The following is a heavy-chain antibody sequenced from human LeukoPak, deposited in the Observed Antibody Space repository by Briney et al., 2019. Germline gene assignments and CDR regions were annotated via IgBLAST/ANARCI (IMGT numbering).Heavy chain of an antibody. D-gene: IGHD3-16*01. Sequence: GGSLRLSCAASGFTFSSYAMSWVRQAPGKGLEWVSGISGSGDTTYYADSVKGRFTTSRDNAKNTLFLHMNSLRAEDTGVYYCARDNLEWGSVFDYWGQGTLVTVSS. V-gene: IGHV3-23*01. CDR3: ARDNLEWGSVFDY. CDR1: GFTFSSYA. J-gene: IGHJ4*02. CDR2: ISGSGDTT.